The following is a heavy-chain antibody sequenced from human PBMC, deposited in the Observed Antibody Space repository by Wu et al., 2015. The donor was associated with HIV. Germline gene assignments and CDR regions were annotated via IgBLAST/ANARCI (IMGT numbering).Heavy chain of an antibody. V-gene: IGHV1-2*02. Sequence: QVQLVQSGAEVKKPGASVKVSCKASRSTFTGYHLHWVRQAPGQGLEWMGWINPNSGGTKYAQKFQGRVTMTRDTSISTAYLELSRLKSDDTAMYYCAHSENDWLLVDYWGQGTLVTASS. J-gene: IGHJ4*02. D-gene: IGHD3-9*01. CDR1: RSTFTGYH. CDR3: AHSENDWLLVDY. CDR2: INPNSGGT.